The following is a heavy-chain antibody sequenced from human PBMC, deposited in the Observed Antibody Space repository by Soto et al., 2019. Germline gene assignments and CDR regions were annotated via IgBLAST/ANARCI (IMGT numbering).Heavy chain of an antibody. J-gene: IGHJ5*02. D-gene: IGHD3-22*01. CDR3: AREKYYYDSSGYYYGDNWFDP. V-gene: IGHV4-31*03. CDR1: GGSISSGGYY. Sequence: QVQLQESGPGLVKPSQTLSLTCTVSGGSISSGGYYWSWIRQHPGKGLEWIGYIYYSGSTYYNPSLKSRVTISVDTSKNQFSLKLSAVTAADTAVYYCAREKYYYDSSGYYYGDNWFDPWGQGTLVTVSS. CDR2: IYYSGST.